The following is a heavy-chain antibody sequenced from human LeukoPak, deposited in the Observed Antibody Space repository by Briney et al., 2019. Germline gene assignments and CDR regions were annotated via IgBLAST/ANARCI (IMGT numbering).Heavy chain of an antibody. J-gene: IGHJ6*02. V-gene: IGHV1-69*04. D-gene: IGHD5-18*01. CDR3: AGAYVDTAPIGMDV. CDR2: IIPILGIA. CDR1: GGTFSSYA. Sequence: GASVKVSCKASGGTFSSYAISWVRQAPGQGVEWMGRIIPILGIANYAQKFQGRVTITADKSTSTAYMELSSLRSEDTAVYYCAGAYVDTAPIGMDVWGQGTTVTVSS.